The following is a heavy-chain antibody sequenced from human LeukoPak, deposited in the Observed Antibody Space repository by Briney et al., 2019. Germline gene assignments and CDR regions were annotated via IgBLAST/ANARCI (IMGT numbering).Heavy chain of an antibody. CDR1: GGSISSYY. CDR3: ARASPTYNWFDP. J-gene: IGHJ5*02. CDR2: IYYSGST. Sequence: PSETLSLTCTVSGGSISSYYWSWIRQSPGKGLEWIGYIYYSGSTNYNPSLKSRVTISVDTSKSQFSLKLSSVTAADTAVYYCARASPTYNWFDPRGPGTLVTVSS. V-gene: IGHV4-59*01.